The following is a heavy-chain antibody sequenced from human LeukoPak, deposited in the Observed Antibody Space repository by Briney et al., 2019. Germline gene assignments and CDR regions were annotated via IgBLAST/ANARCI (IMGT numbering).Heavy chain of an antibody. CDR3: ARDHSGSYYGYFDY. V-gene: IGHV3-66*03. J-gene: IGHJ4*02. CDR1: GFSVSNYY. D-gene: IGHD1-26*01. Sequence: GGSLRLSCAGSGFSVSNYYMSWVRQAPGKGLEWVSLIRDSGETFYADSVKGRFTISRDNSKNTMYLQMNRLRVEDTAVYFCARDHSGSYYGYFDYWGQGTLVTVSS. CDR2: IRDSGET.